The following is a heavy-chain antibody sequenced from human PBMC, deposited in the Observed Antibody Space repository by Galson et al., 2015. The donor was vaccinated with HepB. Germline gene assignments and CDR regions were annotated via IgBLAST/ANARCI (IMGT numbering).Heavy chain of an antibody. CDR2: IKSKTDGGTT. V-gene: IGHV3-15*01. CDR1: GFTFSNAW. J-gene: IGHJ4*02. D-gene: IGHD3-22*01. Sequence: SLRLSCAASGFTFSNAWMSWVRQAPGKGLEWVGRIKSKTDGGTTDYAAPVKGRFTISRDDSKNTLYLQMNSLKTEDTAVYYCTTDTPQTYYYDSSGYFNDYWGQGTLVTVSS. CDR3: TTDTPQTYYYDSSGYFNDY.